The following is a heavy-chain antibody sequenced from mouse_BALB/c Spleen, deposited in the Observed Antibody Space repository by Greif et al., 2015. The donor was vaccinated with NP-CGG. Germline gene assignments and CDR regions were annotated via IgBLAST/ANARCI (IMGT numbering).Heavy chain of an antibody. CDR1: GYSFTSYW. J-gene: IGHJ1*01. Sequence: VQLVESGAELVRPGASVKLSCKASGYSFTSYWMNWVKQRPGQGLEWIGMIHPSDSETRLNQKFEDKATLTVDKSSSTAYMQLSSPTSEDSAVYYCARYGLGLHWYFDVWGAGTTVTVSS. CDR2: IHPSDSET. V-gene: IGHV1-61*01. D-gene: IGHD1-1*02. CDR3: ARYGLGLHWYFDV.